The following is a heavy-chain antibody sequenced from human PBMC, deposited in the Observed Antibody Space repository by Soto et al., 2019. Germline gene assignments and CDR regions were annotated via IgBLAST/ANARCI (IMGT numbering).Heavy chain of an antibody. CDR2: ISYDGSNK. J-gene: IGHJ4*02. CDR3: AKDEGYSSSWRYYFDS. V-gene: IGHV3-30*18. Sequence: GGSLRLSCAASGFTFSSYAMHWVRQAPGKGLEWVAIISYDGSNKYYADSVKGRFTISRDNSKNTLYLQMNSPRGEDTAVYYCAKDEGYSSSWRYYFDSWGQGTLVTVSS. CDR1: GFTFSSYA. D-gene: IGHD6-13*01.